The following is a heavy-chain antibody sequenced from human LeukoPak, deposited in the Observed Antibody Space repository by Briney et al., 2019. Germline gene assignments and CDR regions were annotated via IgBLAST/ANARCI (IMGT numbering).Heavy chain of an antibody. D-gene: IGHD2-21*02. CDR1: GGSISSSNW. J-gene: IGHJ4*02. V-gene: IGHV4-4*02. Sequence: SETLSLTCAVSGGSISSSNWWSWVRQPPGKGLEWIGSIYYSGSTYYNPSLKSRVTISVDTSKNQFSLKLSSVTAADTAVYYCARVLEGGYRLGSYYFDYWGQGTLVTVSS. CDR3: ARVLEGGYRLGSYYFDY. CDR2: IYYSGST.